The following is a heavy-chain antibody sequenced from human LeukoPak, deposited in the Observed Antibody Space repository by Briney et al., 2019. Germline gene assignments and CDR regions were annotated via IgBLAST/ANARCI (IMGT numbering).Heavy chain of an antibody. Sequence: ASVKVSCKASGYTFTNYYIHWVRQAHGQGLECMGIINPSGGSTSYAQKFQGRVTMTRDMSTSTDYMELSSLRSEDTAIYYCARDNSVGDNAWWFDPWGQGTLVTVSS. V-gene: IGHV1-46*01. CDR3: ARDNSVGDNAWWFDP. CDR1: GYTFTNYY. D-gene: IGHD1-26*01. J-gene: IGHJ5*02. CDR2: INPSGGST.